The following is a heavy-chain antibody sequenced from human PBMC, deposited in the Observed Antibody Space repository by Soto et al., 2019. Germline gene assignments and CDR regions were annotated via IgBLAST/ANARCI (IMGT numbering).Heavy chain of an antibody. J-gene: IGHJ1*01. CDR1: GYTFTSYG. D-gene: IGHD2-15*01. CDR2: ISAYNGNT. V-gene: IGHV1-18*01. Sequence: QVQLVQSGAEVKKPGASVKVSCKASGYTFTSYGISWVRQAPGQGLEGMGWISAYNGNTNYAQKLQGRVNMTTDTSTSTAYMELRSLRSDDTAVYYCARALGYCSGGSCYSTAEYFQHWGQGTLVTVSS. CDR3: ARALGYCSGGSCYSTAEYFQH.